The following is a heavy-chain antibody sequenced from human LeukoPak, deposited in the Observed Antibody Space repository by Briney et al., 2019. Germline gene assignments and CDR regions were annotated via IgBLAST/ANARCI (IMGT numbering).Heavy chain of an antibody. D-gene: IGHD5-18*01. Sequence: GASVKVSCKASGYTFTAYYMHWVRQALGQGLEWMGWINPNSGATSYAQKFQGRITMARDTSISTAYMELSRLESDDTAVYYCARWYSYGYGYWGQGTPVTVSS. CDR3: ARWYSYGYGY. CDR1: GYTFTAYY. CDR2: INPNSGAT. V-gene: IGHV1-2*02. J-gene: IGHJ4*02.